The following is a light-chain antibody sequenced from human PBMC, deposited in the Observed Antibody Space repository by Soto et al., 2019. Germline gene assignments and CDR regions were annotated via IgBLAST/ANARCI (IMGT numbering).Light chain of an antibody. CDR2: DAS. Sequence: DIQVTQSPPTLSASVGDRVTITCRASQTISTWMAWYQQKPGKAPKLLVYDASTLQSGVASRFSGSGSGTEFTLTISRLQAEDFATYYCQQVNSYPLTFGGGTKVDIK. J-gene: IGKJ4*01. CDR1: QTISTW. CDR3: QQVNSYPLT. V-gene: IGKV1-5*01.